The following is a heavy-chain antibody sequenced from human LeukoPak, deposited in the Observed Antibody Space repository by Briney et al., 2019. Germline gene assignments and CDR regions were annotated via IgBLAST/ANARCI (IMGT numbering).Heavy chain of an antibody. CDR3: ARDRDWVDILPGPRHYGMDV. D-gene: IGHD3-9*01. Sequence: GGSLSLLRAASGFTYQNCDTSGVSQVPGKGLEWVSSISRDSSYIYYADSVKGRFTISRDNAQNSLYLQLDSLRVEDTAVYYCARDRDWVDILPGPRHYGMDVWGHGTTVTVSS. CDR2: ISRDSSYI. V-gene: IGHV3-21*03. CDR1: GFTYQNCD. J-gene: IGHJ6*02.